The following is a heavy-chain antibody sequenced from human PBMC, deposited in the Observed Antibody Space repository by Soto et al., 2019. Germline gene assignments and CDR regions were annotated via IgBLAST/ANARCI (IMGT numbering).Heavy chain of an antibody. V-gene: IGHV4-31*03. D-gene: IGHD2-15*01. CDR1: GGSISSGVYY. J-gene: IGHJ4*02. CDR2: IYYSGST. Sequence: QVQLQESGPGLVKPSQTLSLTCTVSGGSISSGVYYWSWIRQHPGKGLEWIGYIYYSGSTYYNPSLKCRFTISVDTSKNQFSLKLSSVTAAETAVYYCARDGRKDFYYCGQGTLVTVSS. CDR3: ARDGRKDFYY.